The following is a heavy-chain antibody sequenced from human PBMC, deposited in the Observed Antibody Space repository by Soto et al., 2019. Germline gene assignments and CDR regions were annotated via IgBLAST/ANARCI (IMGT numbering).Heavy chain of an antibody. Sequence: QVQLVQSGAEVKKPGSSVKVSCKASGGTFSSYAISWVRQAPGQGLEWMGGIIPISDTTNYAQKFQGRVTITADEFTSTAYMELSSLRFDDTAVYYCARSQGSSTSLEIYYCYYYGMDVWGQGTTVTVSS. V-gene: IGHV1-69*01. J-gene: IGHJ6*02. D-gene: IGHD2-2*01. CDR1: GGTFSSYA. CDR2: IIPISDTT. CDR3: ARSQGSSTSLEIYYCYYYGMDV.